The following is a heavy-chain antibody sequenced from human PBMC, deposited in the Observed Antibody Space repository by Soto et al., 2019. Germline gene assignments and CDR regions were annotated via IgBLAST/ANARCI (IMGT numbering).Heavy chain of an antibody. Sequence: EVQLVESGGGLVQPGGSLRLSCTASGFTVSSHYMSWVRQAPGKGLEWVSVIYSGGTTYYAKSVTGRFIISRDNSKSTVYIQMNSLRAEDTAVYYCARDRSISDYRSSGALGLWGQGTLVSVSS. V-gene: IGHV3-66*01. J-gene: IGHJ4*02. CDR3: ARDRSISDYRSSGALGL. CDR2: IYSGGTT. CDR1: GFTVSSHY. D-gene: IGHD6-6*01.